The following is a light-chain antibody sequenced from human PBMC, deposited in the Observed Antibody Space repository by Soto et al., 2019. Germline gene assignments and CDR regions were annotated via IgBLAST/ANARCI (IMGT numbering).Light chain of an antibody. CDR1: SSDVGGYNY. Sequence: QSVLTQPASVSGSPGQSITISCTGTSSDVGGYNYVSWYQQYPGKAPKLMIYDVSNRPSGVSNRFSGSKSGNTASLTISGLQAGDEADYYCTSYTSSSTLYVFGTGTKVTVL. CDR2: DVS. V-gene: IGLV2-14*01. CDR3: TSYTSSSTLYV. J-gene: IGLJ1*01.